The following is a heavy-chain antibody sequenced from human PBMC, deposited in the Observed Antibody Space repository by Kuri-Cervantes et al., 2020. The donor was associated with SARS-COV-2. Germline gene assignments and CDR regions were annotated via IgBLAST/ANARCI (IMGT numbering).Heavy chain of an antibody. Sequence: GGSLRLSCAVSGFTFSNYGMNWVRQAPEKGLEWVSVISASGGMTYYADSVKGRFTISRDNSKNTLYLQMNSLRAEDTAVYYCAKIGTQYCSAGSCYVYYLGQGTLVTVSS. D-gene: IGHD2-15*01. CDR1: GFTFSNYG. CDR3: AKIGTQYCSAGSCYVYY. J-gene: IGHJ4*02. V-gene: IGHV3-23*01. CDR2: ISASGGMT.